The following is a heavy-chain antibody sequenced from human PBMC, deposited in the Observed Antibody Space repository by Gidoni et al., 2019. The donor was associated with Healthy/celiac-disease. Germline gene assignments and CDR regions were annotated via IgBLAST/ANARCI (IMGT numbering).Heavy chain of an antibody. CDR3: AKDIRYYYYGMDV. J-gene: IGHJ6*02. CDR2: ISWDGGST. CDR1: GFTFDDYT. Sequence: EVQLVESGGVVVQPGGSLRLYCAASGFTFDDYTMHWVRQAPGKGLEWVSLISWDGGSTYYADSVKGRFTISRDNSKNSLYLQMNSLRTEDTALYYCAKDIRYYYYGMDVWGQGTTVTVSS. V-gene: IGHV3-43*01.